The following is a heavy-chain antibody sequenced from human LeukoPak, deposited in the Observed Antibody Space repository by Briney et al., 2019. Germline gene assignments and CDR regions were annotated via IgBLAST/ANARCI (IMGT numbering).Heavy chain of an antibody. V-gene: IGHV4-59*07. J-gene: IGHJ4*02. CDR1: GGSISSYY. D-gene: IGHD6-25*01. CDR2: IYYSGNT. Sequence: SVSLSLTCTVTGGSISSYYWSWIREPPGKGLEWIGYIYYSGNTNDNPSLKSRLTLSIDTSKNQFSLKLSSVTAADTAVYYCARVGSGCFDYWGKGTLVTVS. CDR3: ARVGSGCFDY.